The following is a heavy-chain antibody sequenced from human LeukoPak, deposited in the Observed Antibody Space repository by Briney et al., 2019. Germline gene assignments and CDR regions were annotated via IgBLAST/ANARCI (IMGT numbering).Heavy chain of an antibody. D-gene: IGHD3-22*01. V-gene: IGHV3-74*01. Sequence: GSLRLSCAASGFIFSSYGMHWVRQAPGKGLVWVSRINSDGINTSYADSVKGRFTISRDNAKNTLNLQMNSLRAEDTAVYYCARDLGQYYDTSDNWFDPWGQGTLVTVSS. CDR1: GFIFSSYG. CDR3: ARDLGQYYDTSDNWFDP. CDR2: INSDGINT. J-gene: IGHJ5*02.